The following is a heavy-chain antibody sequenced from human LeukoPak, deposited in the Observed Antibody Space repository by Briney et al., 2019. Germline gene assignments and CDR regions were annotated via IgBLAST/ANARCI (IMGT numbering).Heavy chain of an antibody. CDR3: APDHGPGSFSWFDP. CDR1: GFPLSSYA. CDR2: TSSSDAGK. V-gene: IGHV3-23*01. D-gene: IGHD3-10*01. J-gene: IGHJ5*02. Sequence: GALRLSCVVSGFPLSSYAMSWVRRSPGKGLEWVSATSSSDAGKHYADSVRGRFTISRDNSRNTVYLQMNSLRAEDTAVYYCAPDHGPGSFSWFDPWGQGTLVTVSS.